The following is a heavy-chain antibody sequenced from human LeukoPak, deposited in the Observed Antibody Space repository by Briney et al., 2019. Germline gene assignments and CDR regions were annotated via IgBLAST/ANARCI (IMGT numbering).Heavy chain of an antibody. CDR3: ASLHDIVVIPDATIDY. V-gene: IGHV3-21*01. Sequence: GGSLRLSCAASGFTFSTYWMHWVRQAPGKGLEWVSCISSGGRDIYYADSVKGRFTVSRDNGENSLYLQMNSLRADDTAVYYCASLHDIVVIPDATIDYWGQGTLVTVAS. J-gene: IGHJ4*02. CDR1: GFTFSTYW. D-gene: IGHD2-2*01. CDR2: ISSGGRDI.